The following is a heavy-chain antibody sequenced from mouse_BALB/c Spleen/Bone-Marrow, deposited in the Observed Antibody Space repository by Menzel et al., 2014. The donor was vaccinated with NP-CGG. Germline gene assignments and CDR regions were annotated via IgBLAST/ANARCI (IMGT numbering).Heavy chain of an antibody. CDR3: ARFPYDYGGGDY. D-gene: IGHD2-4*01. CDR2: IDPANGNT. J-gene: IGHJ2*01. Sequence: DVKLQESGAELVKPGASVKLSCTASGFNIKDTYMHWVKQRPEQGLEWIGRIDPANGNTKYDPKFQGKATITADTSSNTAYLQLSSLTSEDTAVYYCARFPYDYGGGDYWGQSTTLTVSS. V-gene: IGHV14-3*02. CDR1: GFNIKDTY.